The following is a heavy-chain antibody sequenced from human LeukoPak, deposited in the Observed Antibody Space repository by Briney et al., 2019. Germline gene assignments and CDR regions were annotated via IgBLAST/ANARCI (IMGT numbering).Heavy chain of an antibody. V-gene: IGHV3-74*01. CDR2: IRSDGSDT. CDR3: ARDWFLAIDY. J-gene: IGHJ4*02. CDR1: GFTFSDTW. D-gene: IGHD3-10*01. Sequence: GGSLRLSCAASGFTFSDTWMHWVRQAPGKGLVWVSRIRSDGSDTRYAESVKGRFTISRDNAKNTLYLQMNSLRAEDTAVYYCARDWFLAIDYWGQGTLVTVSS.